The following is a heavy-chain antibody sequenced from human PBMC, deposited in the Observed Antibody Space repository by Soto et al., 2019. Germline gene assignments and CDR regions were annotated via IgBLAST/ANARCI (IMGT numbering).Heavy chain of an antibody. CDR2: INPSGGST. CDR1: GYTFTSYY. CDR3: ARDQNSSSWHYYYYYGMDV. J-gene: IGHJ6*02. V-gene: IGHV1-46*01. Sequence: RASVKVSCKASGYTFTSYYMHWVRQAPGQGLEWMGIINPSGGSTSYAQKFQGRVTMTRDTSTSTVYMELSSLRSEDTAVYYCARDQNSSSWHYYYYYGMDVWGQGTTVTVSS. D-gene: IGHD6-13*01.